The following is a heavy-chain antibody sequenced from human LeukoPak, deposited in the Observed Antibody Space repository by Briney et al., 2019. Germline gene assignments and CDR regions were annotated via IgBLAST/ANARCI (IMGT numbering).Heavy chain of an antibody. D-gene: IGHD2-15*01. Sequence: SETLSLTCIVSGASINSYYWSWIRQPPGKGLEWIGYIYYSGSTNYNPSLKSRVTILVDTSKNQFSLKLSSVTAADTAVYYCARGGRGRLDPWGPGALVTVSS. CDR3: ARGGRGRLDP. J-gene: IGHJ5*02. CDR1: GASINSYY. V-gene: IGHV4-59*01. CDR2: IYYSGST.